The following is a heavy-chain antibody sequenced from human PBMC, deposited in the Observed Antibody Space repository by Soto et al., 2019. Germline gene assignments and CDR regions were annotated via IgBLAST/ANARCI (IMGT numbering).Heavy chain of an antibody. J-gene: IGHJ1*01. D-gene: IGHD2-15*01. Sequence: EVQLVESGGGLVQPGGSLRLSCAASGFTFSSYWMHWVRQAPGKGLVWVSSISTDASSTSYADPVKGRFTISRDNAKNTLNLQMNSVRAEDTAVYYCAILPNKSPQNWGQCTVVIV. CDR2: ISTDASST. V-gene: IGHV3-74*01. CDR1: GFTFSSYW. CDR3: AILPNKSPQN.